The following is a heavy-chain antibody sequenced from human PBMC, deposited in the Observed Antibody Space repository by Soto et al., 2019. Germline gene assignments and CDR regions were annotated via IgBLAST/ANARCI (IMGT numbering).Heavy chain of an antibody. CDR3: ARKGITTVTTKYYYYYGMDV. CDR2: IIPIFGTA. CDR1: GGTFSSYA. V-gene: IGHV1-69*13. Sequence: ASVKVSCKASGGTFSSYAISWVRQAPGQGLEWMGGIIPIFGTANYAQKFQGRVTITADESTSTAYMELSSLRSEDTAVYYCARKGITTVTTKYYYYYGMDVWGQGTTVTVSS. J-gene: IGHJ6*02. D-gene: IGHD4-17*01.